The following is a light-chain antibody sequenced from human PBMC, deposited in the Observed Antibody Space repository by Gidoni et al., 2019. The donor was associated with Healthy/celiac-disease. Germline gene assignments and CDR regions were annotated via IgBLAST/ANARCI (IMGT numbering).Light chain of an antibody. Sequence: EIVLPQSPATLSLSPGERATLSCRASQSVSSYLAWYQQKPGQAPRLLIYDASNRATGIPARFSGSESGTDFTLTISSLEPEDFAVYYCQQRSNWPPLFTFGPGTKVDIK. CDR1: QSVSSY. CDR2: DAS. J-gene: IGKJ3*01. CDR3: QQRSNWPPLFT. V-gene: IGKV3-11*01.